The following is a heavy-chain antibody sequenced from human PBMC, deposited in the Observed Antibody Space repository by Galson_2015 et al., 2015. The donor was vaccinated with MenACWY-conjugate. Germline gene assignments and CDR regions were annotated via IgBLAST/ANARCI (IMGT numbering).Heavy chain of an antibody. D-gene: IGHD6-19*01. J-gene: IGHJ4*02. Sequence: SLRLSCAVSGFSFSNYAMSWVRQAPGKGLEWVSGISASGGGTYYPDSVKGRFTISRDNSKNTLFLQMNSLRAEDTAVYYCAREYKGTEQWLFDFDYWGQGTLVTVSS. CDR2: ISASGGGT. CDR1: GFSFSNYA. CDR3: AREYKGTEQWLFDFDY. V-gene: IGHV3-23*01.